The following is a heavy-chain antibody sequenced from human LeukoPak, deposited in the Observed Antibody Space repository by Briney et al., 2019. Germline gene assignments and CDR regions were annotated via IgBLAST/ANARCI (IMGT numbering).Heavy chain of an antibody. CDR2: ISSNGGST. D-gene: IGHD3-9*01. CDR3: VKDTNDMNY. J-gene: IGHJ4*02. Sequence: EYVSAISSNGGSTYYADSVKGRFTISRDNSKNTLYLQMSSLRAEDTAVYYCVKDTNDMNYWGQGTLVTVSS. V-gene: IGHV3-64D*06.